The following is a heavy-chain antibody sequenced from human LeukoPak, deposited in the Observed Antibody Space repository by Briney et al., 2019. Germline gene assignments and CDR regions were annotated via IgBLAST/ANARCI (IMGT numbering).Heavy chain of an antibody. Sequence: GGSLRLSCAASGFTFDDYAMHWVRQAPGKGLEWVAGINWNSGMLGYADSVKGRFTISRDNARNSLSLQMNGLRAEDMALYYCVKDRSGYYAYSVDLWGQGTLVTVSS. CDR3: VKDRSGYYAYSVDL. CDR1: GFTFDDYA. J-gene: IGHJ4*03. D-gene: IGHD3-22*01. CDR2: INWNSGML. V-gene: IGHV3-9*03.